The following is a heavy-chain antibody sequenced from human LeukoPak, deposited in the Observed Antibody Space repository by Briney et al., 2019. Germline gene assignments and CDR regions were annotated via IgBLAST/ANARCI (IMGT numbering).Heavy chain of an antibody. J-gene: IGHJ5*02. CDR1: GGSFSGYY. D-gene: IGHD1-26*01. CDR3: ARVAGATLNWFDP. Sequence: SETLSLTCAVYGGSFSGYYWSWIRQPPGKGLEWIGEINHSGSTNYNPSLKSRVTISVDTSKNQFSLKLSSVTAADTAVYYCARVAGATLNWFDPWGQGTLVTVSS. V-gene: IGHV4-34*01. CDR2: INHSGST.